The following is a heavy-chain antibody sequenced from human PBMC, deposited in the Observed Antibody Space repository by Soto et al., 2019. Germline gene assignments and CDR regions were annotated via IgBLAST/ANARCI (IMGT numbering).Heavy chain of an antibody. CDR3: AGANRLPLYYDFWSGYEDINWFDP. CDR2: IYYSGST. CDR1: GGSISSYY. J-gene: IGHJ5*02. Sequence: ETLSLTCTVSGGSISSYYWSWIRQPPGKGLEWIGYIYYSGSTNYNPSLKSRVTISVDTSKNQFSLKLSSVTAADTAVYYCAGANRLPLYYDFWSGYEDINWFDPWGQGTLVTVSS. V-gene: IGHV4-59*08. D-gene: IGHD3-3*01.